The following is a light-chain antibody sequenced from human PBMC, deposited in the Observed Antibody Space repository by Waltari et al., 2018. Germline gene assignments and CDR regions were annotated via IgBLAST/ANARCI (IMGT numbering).Light chain of an antibody. J-gene: IGLJ3*02. CDR3: LRWYSGARWV. V-gene: IGLV7-46*01. Sequence: QAVVTEEPSRTVSPVGTVTLTCRPSTGSVTNEQYLYWFQQQPGQVPRTLLYDTTNKHSWTPARFSGSLLGGNAALSLSGAQPGDEAEYYCLRWYSGARWVFGGGTKLSVL. CDR2: DTT. CDR1: TGSVTNEQY.